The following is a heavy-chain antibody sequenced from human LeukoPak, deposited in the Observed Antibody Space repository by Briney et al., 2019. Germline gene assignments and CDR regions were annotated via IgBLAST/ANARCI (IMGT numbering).Heavy chain of an antibody. J-gene: IGHJ4*02. CDR3: ARRGITMVRGVNIDY. CDR2: INPNSGGT. V-gene: IGHV1-2*02. CDR1: GYAFTSYY. D-gene: IGHD3-10*01. Sequence: GASVKVSCKASGYAFTSYYMHWVRQAPGQGLEWMGWINPNSGGTNYAQKFQGRVTMTRDTSISTAYMELSRLRSDDTAVYYCARRGITMVRGVNIDYWGQGTLVTVSS.